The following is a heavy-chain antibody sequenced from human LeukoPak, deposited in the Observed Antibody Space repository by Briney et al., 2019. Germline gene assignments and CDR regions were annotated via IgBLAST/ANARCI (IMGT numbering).Heavy chain of an antibody. Sequence: GGSLRLSCAASGFTFSRYWMSWVRQAPGKGLEWVANIKQDGSEKDYADSVKGRFTISRDNGKNSLYLQMNSLRAEDTALYYCVKASSGYYSAILGWGQGTLVTVSS. CDR3: VKASSGYYSAILG. CDR1: GFTFSRYW. CDR2: IKQDGSEK. D-gene: IGHD3-22*01. V-gene: IGHV3-7*03. J-gene: IGHJ4*02.